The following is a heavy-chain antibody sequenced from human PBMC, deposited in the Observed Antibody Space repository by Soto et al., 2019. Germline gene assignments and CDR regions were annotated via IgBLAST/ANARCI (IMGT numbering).Heavy chain of an antibody. CDR3: AKDRPPRVSDS. D-gene: IGHD2-8*01. J-gene: IGHJ4*02. CDR1: GFTFSSYG. V-gene: IGHV3-30*18. Sequence: GGSLRLSCAASGFTFSSYGMHWVRQAPGKGLEWVAVISYDGSNKYYADSVKGRFTISRDNSKNTLYLQMNSLRAEDTAVYYCAKDRPPRVSDSWGQGTLVTVSS. CDR2: ISYDGSNK.